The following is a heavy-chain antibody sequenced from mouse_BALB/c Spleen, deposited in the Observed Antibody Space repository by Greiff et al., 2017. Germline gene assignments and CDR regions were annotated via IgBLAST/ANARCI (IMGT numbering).Heavy chain of an antibody. V-gene: IGHV3-2*02. CDR2: ISYSGST. CDR1: GYSITSDYA. J-gene: IGHJ4*01. Sequence: EVQLQQSGPGLVKPSQSLSLTCTVTGYSITSDYAWNWIRQFPGNKLEWMGYISYSGSTSYNPSLKSRISITRDTSKNQFFLQLNSVTTEDTATYYCARYGNYDDYYAMDYWGQGTSVTVSS. D-gene: IGHD2-1*01. CDR3: ARYGNYDDYYAMDY.